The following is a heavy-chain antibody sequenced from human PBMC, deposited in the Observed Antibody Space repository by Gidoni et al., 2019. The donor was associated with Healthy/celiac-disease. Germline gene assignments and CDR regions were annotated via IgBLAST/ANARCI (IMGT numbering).Heavy chain of an antibody. V-gene: IGHV1-69*01. D-gene: IGHD3-10*01. CDR2: IIPIFGTA. CDR3: ARPTVYYYALYAFDI. J-gene: IGHJ3*02. Sequence: QVQLVQSGAEVKQPGSSVKVSCTASGGTFSSYAISWVRQAPGQGLEWMGGIIPIFGTANYAQKFQGRVTITADESTSTAYMELSSLRSEDTAVYYCARPTVYYYALYAFDIWGQGTMVTVSS. CDR1: GGTFSSYA.